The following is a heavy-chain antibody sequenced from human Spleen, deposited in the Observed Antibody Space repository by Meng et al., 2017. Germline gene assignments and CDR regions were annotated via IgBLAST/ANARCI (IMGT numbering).Heavy chain of an antibody. CDR1: GFTFSSYS. Sequence: EGQLWEAGGGLVQPGGSLGLFCAASGFTFSSYSMNWVRQAPGKGLEWVSSISSSSSYIYYADSVKGRFTISRDNAKNSLYLQMNSLRAEDTAVYYCARFGMVRGVSSAFDIWGQGTMVTVSS. CDR2: ISSSSSYI. CDR3: ARFGMVRGVSSAFDI. J-gene: IGHJ3*02. V-gene: IGHV3-21*01. D-gene: IGHD3-10*01.